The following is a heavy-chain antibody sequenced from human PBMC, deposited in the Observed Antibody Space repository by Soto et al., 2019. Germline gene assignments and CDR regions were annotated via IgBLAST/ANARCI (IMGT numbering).Heavy chain of an antibody. CDR2: MYYSGST. V-gene: IGHV4-31*03. D-gene: IGHD3-22*01. CDR1: GVSISSGGYY. CDR3: ATQPRYDSSGYFFY. Sequence: PSETLSLTCTVSGVSISSGGYYWTWIRLLAGGGLEWIGDMYYSGSTNYNPSLKARITISADTSKKQFSLELRSVTAADTAVYYCATQPRYDSSGYFFYWGQGRLVTVSS. J-gene: IGHJ4*02.